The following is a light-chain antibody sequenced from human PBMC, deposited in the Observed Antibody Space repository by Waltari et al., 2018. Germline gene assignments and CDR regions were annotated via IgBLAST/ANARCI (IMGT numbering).Light chain of an antibody. Sequence: QSALTQPASVSGSPGQSITISCTGTSSDVGAYDFVSWYQRYPGKAPKLLISRDLKRPSGVSTRFSGAQSGNTDSLTISGLQAEDEADYFCCSYARYSTPSWIFGGGTKLTVL. CDR2: RDL. CDR1: SSDVGAYDF. V-gene: IGLV2-23*01. CDR3: CSYARYSTPSWI. J-gene: IGLJ2*01.